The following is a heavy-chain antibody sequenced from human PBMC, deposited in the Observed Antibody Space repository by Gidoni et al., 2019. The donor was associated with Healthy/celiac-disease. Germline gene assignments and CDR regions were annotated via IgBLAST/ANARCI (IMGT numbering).Heavy chain of an antibody. CDR1: GGTVSSYA. Sequence: QVQLVQSGAELTKPGSSVTVSCKASGGTVSSYAISWVRQAPGQGLEWMGGIMPIFGTANYAQKFQGRVTITADESTSTAYMELSSLRSEDTAVYYCARDPYGGSYFDYWGQGTLVTVSS. CDR2: IMPIFGTA. V-gene: IGHV1-69*01. J-gene: IGHJ4*02. D-gene: IGHD2-15*01. CDR3: ARDPYGGSYFDY.